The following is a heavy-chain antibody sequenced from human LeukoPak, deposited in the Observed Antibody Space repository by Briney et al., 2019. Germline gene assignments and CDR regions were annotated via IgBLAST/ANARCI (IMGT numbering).Heavy chain of an antibody. Sequence: PSETLSLTCTVSGGSIISYYWSWIRQPAGKGLEWIGRIYTSGSTNYNPSLKSRVTMSVDTAKNQFSLKLRSVTAADTAVYYCARGDFCSSSNCYLRPMDVWGKGTTVTVSS. J-gene: IGHJ6*03. CDR3: ARGDFCSSSNCYLRPMDV. V-gene: IGHV4-4*07. CDR1: GGSIISYY. CDR2: IYTSGST. D-gene: IGHD2-2*01.